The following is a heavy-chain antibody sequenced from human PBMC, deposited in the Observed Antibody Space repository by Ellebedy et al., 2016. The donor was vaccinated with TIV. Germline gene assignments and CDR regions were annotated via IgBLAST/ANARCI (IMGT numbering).Heavy chain of an antibody. J-gene: IGHJ4*02. CDR1: GGSINNTNPY. CDR3: AKDTIAVAVCDS. CDR2: IFYTGKT. V-gene: IGHV4-39*07. D-gene: IGHD6-19*01. Sequence: MPSETLSLTCTVSGGSINNTNPYWGWVRQPPGKGLEWIGAIFYTGKTYYNPSLKGRVTISVARSKNQFSLNLNSVTAADTAVYFCAKDTIAVAVCDSWGQGTLVTVSS.